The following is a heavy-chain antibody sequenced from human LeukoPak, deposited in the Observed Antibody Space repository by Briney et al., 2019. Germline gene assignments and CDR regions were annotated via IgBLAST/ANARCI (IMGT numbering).Heavy chain of an antibody. CDR2: ISLSGLT. CDR3: SRENGAFSPFGY. CDR1: GGSISNTNW. D-gene: IGHD2-8*01. Sequence: SETLSLTCGVSGGSISNTNWWSWVRQPPGQGLEWIGEISLSGLTNYNPSLKCRVTVSLDKSKNHLSLNLTSVTAADTAVYYCSRENGAFSPFGYWGQGTLVTVPS. V-gene: IGHV4-4*02. J-gene: IGHJ4*02.